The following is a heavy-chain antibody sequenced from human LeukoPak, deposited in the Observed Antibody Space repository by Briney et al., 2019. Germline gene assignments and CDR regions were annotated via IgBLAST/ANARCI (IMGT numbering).Heavy chain of an antibody. Sequence: PGGSLRLSCAASGFTFSDSYMTWIRQAPGKGLEWVSYISSSSSTIYYADSVKGRFTISRDNAKNSLYLQMNSLRAEDTAVYYCARDYFPLLWFGELLYTPHYYYYMDVWGKGTTVTVSS. D-gene: IGHD3-10*01. J-gene: IGHJ6*03. CDR3: ARDYFPLLWFGELLYTPHYYYYMDV. CDR1: GFTFSDSY. V-gene: IGHV3-11*04. CDR2: ISSSSSTI.